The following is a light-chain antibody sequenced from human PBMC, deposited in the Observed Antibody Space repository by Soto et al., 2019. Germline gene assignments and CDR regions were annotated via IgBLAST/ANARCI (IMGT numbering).Light chain of an antibody. CDR2: RAS. CDR1: QSISDW. J-gene: IGKJ2*03. V-gene: IGKV1-5*03. CDR3: QQYNTSLYS. Sequence: DVQMTQSPSTLSASAGDRVTITCRASQSISDWLAWYQQKPGKAPKLLIYRASSLERGVPSRFSGNGSGTDFPFTISSLQPDDFATYYCQQYNTSLYSFGQGTKLQI.